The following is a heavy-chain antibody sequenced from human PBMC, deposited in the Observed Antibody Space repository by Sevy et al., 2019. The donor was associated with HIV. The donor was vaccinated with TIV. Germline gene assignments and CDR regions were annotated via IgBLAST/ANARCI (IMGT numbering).Heavy chain of an antibody. CDR3: TREAKQQLSQYFFDF. CDR1: GYLFISFV. V-gene: IGHV1-3*01. CDR2: INVGNGNT. J-gene: IGHJ4*02. D-gene: IGHD6-13*01. Sequence: ASVTVSCKASGYLFISFVMHWVRQAPGQGLEWVGWINVGNGNTKYSQKFQDRVTITRDASTSTTYMELTSLTSEDTAIYYCTREAKQQLSQYFFDFWGQGTLVTVSS.